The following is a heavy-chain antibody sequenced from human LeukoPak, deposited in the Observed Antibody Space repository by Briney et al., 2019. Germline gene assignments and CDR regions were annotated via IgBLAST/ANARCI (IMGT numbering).Heavy chain of an antibody. CDR1: GFTFSSLA. CDR3: AKGILTGDYNGEADY. CDR2: ISASGGDT. J-gene: IGHJ4*02. V-gene: IGHV3-23*01. Sequence: PGGSLRLSCVASGFTFSSLAMSWVRQAPGKGLEWVSTISASGGDTYYADSVKGRFTISRDNSKTTLYLQMNSLKAEDTAVYYCAKGILTGDYNGEADYWGQGTLVTVSS. D-gene: IGHD3-9*01.